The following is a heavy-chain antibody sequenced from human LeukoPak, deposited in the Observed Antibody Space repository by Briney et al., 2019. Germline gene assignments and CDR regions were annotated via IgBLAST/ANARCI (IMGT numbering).Heavy chain of an antibody. CDR2: NLGSGGPT. CDR1: GFTFSSYE. J-gene: IGHJ6*03. V-gene: IGHV3-23*01. CDR3: AKSATTNSFYYMDV. Sequence: GGSLRLSCAASGFTFSSYEMNWVRQAPGAGLQWVSANLGSGGPTYYTNSVKGRFTISRDNSKNTLYLQMNSLGAEDTAVYYCAKSATTNSFYYMDVWGKGTTVTVSS. D-gene: IGHD2-15*01.